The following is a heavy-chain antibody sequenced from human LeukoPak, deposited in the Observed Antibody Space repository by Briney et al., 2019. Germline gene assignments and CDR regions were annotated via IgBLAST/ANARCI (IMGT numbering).Heavy chain of an antibody. CDR1: GFTFSSYA. Sequence: GGSLRLSCAASGFTFSSYAMSWVRQAPGKGLEWVSAISGSGGSTYYADSVKGRFTISRDNSRDTLYLQMNSLRAEDTAVYYCARESNEDGYNIDYWGQGTLVTVSS. J-gene: IGHJ4*02. V-gene: IGHV3-23*01. CDR2: ISGSGGST. CDR3: ARESNEDGYNIDY. D-gene: IGHD5-24*01.